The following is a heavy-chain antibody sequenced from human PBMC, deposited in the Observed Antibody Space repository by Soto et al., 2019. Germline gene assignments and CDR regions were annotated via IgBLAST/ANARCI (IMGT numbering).Heavy chain of an antibody. Sequence: SETLSLTCAVYGGSFSGYYWSWIRQPPGKGLEWIGEINHSGSTNYNPSLKSPVTISVDTSKNQFSLKLSSVTAADTAVYYCAGHYGGVNWFDPWGQGTLVTVSS. V-gene: IGHV4-34*01. J-gene: IGHJ5*02. CDR2: INHSGST. CDR1: GGSFSGYY. CDR3: AGHYGGVNWFDP. D-gene: IGHD3-16*01.